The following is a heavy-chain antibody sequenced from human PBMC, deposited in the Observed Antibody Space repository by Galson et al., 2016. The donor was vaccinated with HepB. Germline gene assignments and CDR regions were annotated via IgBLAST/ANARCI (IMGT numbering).Heavy chain of an antibody. CDR2: TDSTSRYI. D-gene: IGHD2-21*02. Sequence: LRLSCAASGFPFSTYSMNWVRLAPGKGLEWVSSTDSTSRYIYYADSVRGRFTISRDNAQKPLYLQMNSLRAEDTAVYYCARAEDCFGDCPQTYYLDSGGRVTLVTVSS. V-gene: IGHV3-21*04. J-gene: IGHJ4*02. CDR3: ARAEDCFGDCPQTYYLDS. CDR1: GFPFSTYS.